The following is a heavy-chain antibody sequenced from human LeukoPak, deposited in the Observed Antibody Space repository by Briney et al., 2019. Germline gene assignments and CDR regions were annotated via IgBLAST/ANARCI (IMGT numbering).Heavy chain of an antibody. CDR1: GFTVSSNY. V-gene: IGHV3-53*01. J-gene: IGHJ4*02. CDR2: IYSGGST. D-gene: IGHD6-19*01. Sequence: PGGSLRLSCAASGFTVSSNYMSWVRQAPGKGLEWVSVIYSGGSTYYADSVKGRFTISRDNSKNTLYLQMNSLRAEDTAVYYCARDTSYSSGWSGGYWGQGTLVTASS. CDR3: ARDTSYSSGWSGGY.